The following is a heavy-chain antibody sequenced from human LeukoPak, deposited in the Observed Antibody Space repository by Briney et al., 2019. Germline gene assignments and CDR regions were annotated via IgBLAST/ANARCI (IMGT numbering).Heavy chain of an antibody. D-gene: IGHD3-3*01. V-gene: IGHV4-4*02. Sequence: SETLSLTCGVSGGSISSSTWWSGVRQPPGKGLEWIGYIYYSGSTNYNPSLKSRVTISVDTSKNQFSLKLSSVTAADTAVYYCARADFWSGYYTGWYFDYWGQGTLVTVSS. CDR3: ARADFWSGYYTGWYFDY. CDR1: GGSISSSTW. CDR2: IYYSGST. J-gene: IGHJ4*02.